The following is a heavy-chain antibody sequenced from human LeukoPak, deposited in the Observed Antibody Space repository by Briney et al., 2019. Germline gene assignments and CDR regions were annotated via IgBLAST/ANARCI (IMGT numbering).Heavy chain of an antibody. CDR3: ATDLYYYDSSGYPY. J-gene: IGHJ4*02. V-gene: IGHV1-24*01. CDR2: FDPEGGET. CDR1: GYTLTELS. Sequence: ASVKVSCKVSGYTLTELSMHWVRQAPGKGLEWMGGFDPEGGETIYAQKFQGRVTMTEDTSTDTAYMELSSLRSEDTAVYYCATDLYYYDSSGYPYWGQGTLVTVSS. D-gene: IGHD3-22*01.